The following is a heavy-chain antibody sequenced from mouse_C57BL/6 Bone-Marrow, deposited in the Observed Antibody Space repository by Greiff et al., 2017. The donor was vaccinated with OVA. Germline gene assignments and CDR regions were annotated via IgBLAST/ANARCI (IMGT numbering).Heavy chain of an antibody. V-gene: IGHV5-6*01. J-gene: IGHJ2*01. CDR3: ARWLRFDY. Sequence: EVMLVESGGDLVKPGGSLKLSCAASGFTFSSYGMSWVRQTPDKRLEWVATISSGGSYTYYPDSVKGRFTISRDNAKSTLYLQMSSLKSEDTAMYYCARWLRFDYWGQGTTLTVSS. CDR1: GFTFSSYG. D-gene: IGHD2-2*01. CDR2: ISSGGSYT.